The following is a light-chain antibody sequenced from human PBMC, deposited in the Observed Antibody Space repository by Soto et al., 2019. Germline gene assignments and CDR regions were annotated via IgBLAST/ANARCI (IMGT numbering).Light chain of an antibody. Sequence: QSALTQPRSVSGSPGQSVTISCTGTSSDVGGYNYVSWFQQYPGKAPKLMIYDVNKRPSGVPDRFSGSKSGNTASLTISGLQAGDEADYYCCSYATSSYVFVTGTKLTVL. J-gene: IGLJ1*01. CDR3: CSYATSSYV. V-gene: IGLV2-11*01. CDR1: SSDVGGYNY. CDR2: DVN.